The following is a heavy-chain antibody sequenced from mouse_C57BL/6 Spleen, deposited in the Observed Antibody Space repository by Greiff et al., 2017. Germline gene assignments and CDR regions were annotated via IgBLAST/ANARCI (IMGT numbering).Heavy chain of an antibody. CDR1: GYAFSSYW. CDR2: IYPGDGDT. V-gene: IGHV1-80*01. D-gene: IGHD1-1*01. Sequence: QVQLQQSGAELVKPGASVKISCKASGYAFSSYWMNWVKQRPGKGLEWIGQIYPGDGDTNYNGKFKGKATLTADKSSSTAYMQLSSLTSEDSAVYFCARAATVVEGDYFDYWGQGTTLTVSS. J-gene: IGHJ2*01. CDR3: ARAATVVEGDYFDY.